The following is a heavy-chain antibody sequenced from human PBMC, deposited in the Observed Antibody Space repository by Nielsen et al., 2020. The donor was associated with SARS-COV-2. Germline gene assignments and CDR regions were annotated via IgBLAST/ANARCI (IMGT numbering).Heavy chain of an antibody. CDR3: ARPLMSLEVVGASDAFDI. J-gene: IGHJ3*02. V-gene: IGHV3-30*04. D-gene: IGHD1-26*01. CDR1: GFTFSKNG. CDR2: ISFDGSNK. Sequence: GGSLRLSCAASGFTFSKNGIYWVRQAPGKGLEWVSIISFDGSNKNSADSVKGRFTISRDNSKNTLYLQMNSLRAEDTAVYYCARPLMSLEVVGASDAFDIWGQGTMVTVSS.